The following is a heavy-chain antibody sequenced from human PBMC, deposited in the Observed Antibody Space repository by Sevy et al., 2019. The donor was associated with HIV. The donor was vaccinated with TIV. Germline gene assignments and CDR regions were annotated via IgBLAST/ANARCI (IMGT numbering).Heavy chain of an antibody. CDR1: GFTFSSYS. J-gene: IGHJ6*03. V-gene: IGHV3-7*03. CDR3: ARDWWSNGVSYYYYYYMDV. Sequence: GGSLRLSCAGSGFTFSSYSMSWVRQAPGKGLEWVANIKDDGSEKYYVDSVKGRFTISRDNAKNSLYLQMNSLRAEDTALYDCARDWWSNGVSYYYYYYMDVWGQGTTVTVSS. CDR2: IKDDGSEK. D-gene: IGHD2-8*01.